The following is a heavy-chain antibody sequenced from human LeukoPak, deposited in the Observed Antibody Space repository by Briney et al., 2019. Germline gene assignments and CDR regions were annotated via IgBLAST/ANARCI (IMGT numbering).Heavy chain of an antibody. CDR2: INPGGGST. V-gene: IGHV1-46*01. D-gene: IGHD3-10*01. J-gene: IGHJ6*03. CDR1: GYTFTSYY. Sequence: GASVKVSCKASGYTFTSYYMHWVRQAPGQGLEWMGIINPGGGSTNYAQKFQGRVTMTRDTSTNTVYMELSSLRSEDTAVYYCARGPSITMVRGGQWYYYMDVWGKGTTVTISS. CDR3: ARGPSITMVRGGQWYYYMDV.